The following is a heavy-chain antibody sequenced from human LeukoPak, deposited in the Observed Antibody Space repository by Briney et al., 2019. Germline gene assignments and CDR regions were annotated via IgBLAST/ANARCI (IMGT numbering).Heavy chain of an antibody. D-gene: IGHD6-19*01. J-gene: IGHJ4*02. Sequence: GASVKVSCKVSGYTLTELSMHWVRQAPGKGLEWMGGFDPEDGETIYAQKFQGRVTMTEGTSTDTAYMELSSLRSEDTAVYYCATGIAVAGPPDYWGQGTLVTVSS. V-gene: IGHV1-24*01. CDR3: ATGIAVAGPPDY. CDR2: FDPEDGET. CDR1: GYTLTELS.